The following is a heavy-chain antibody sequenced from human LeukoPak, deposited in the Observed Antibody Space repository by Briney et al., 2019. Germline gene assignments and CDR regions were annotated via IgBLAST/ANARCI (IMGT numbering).Heavy chain of an antibody. Sequence: ASVKGSCKASGYTFTGHYIHWVRQAPGQGLEWVGLINPKNGGSNYAQKFQGRVTMTRDRSISTAYMELNRLTSDDTAVYYCARASFWESPINWFAPWGQGTLVTVSS. CDR2: INPKNGGS. CDR3: ARASFWESPINWFAP. CDR1: GYTFTGHY. J-gene: IGHJ5*02. D-gene: IGHD3-16*01. V-gene: IGHV1-2*02.